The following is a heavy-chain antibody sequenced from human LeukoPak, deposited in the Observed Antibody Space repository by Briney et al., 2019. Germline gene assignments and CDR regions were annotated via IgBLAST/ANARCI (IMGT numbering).Heavy chain of an antibody. Sequence: PSETLSLTCAVPGGSISRYYWSWIRQPPGKGLEWLGYISYSGSTNYNPSLKSRVTISVDTSKNQFSLKLSSVTAADTAVYYCARDADTSSHFDYRGQGTLVTVSS. CDR2: ISYSGST. CDR3: ARDADTSSHFDY. J-gene: IGHJ4*02. CDR1: GGSISRYY. D-gene: IGHD2-2*01. V-gene: IGHV4-59*01.